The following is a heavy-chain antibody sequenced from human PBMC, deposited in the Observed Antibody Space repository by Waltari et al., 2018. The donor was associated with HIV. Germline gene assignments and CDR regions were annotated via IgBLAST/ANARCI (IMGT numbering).Heavy chain of an antibody. V-gene: IGHV7-4-1*02. CDR3: ARAVSPNWFDP. Sequence: QVQLVQSGSELKKPGASVKVSCKASGYSFTTYSINWVRQAPGQGLEWMGWTHTNTGNPTYAQGFTGRFVFSLDTSVSTAYLQISSLKAEDTAVYYCARAVSPNWFDPWGQGTLVAVSS. J-gene: IGHJ5*02. CDR2: THTNTGNP. CDR1: GYSFTTYS.